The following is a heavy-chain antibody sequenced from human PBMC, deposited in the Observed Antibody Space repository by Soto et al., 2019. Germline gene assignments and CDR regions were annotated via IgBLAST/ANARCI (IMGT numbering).Heavy chain of an antibody. Sequence: SETLSLTCTVSGGSIISSSYYWGWIRQPPGKGLEWIGSIYYSGSTYYNPSLKSRVTISVDTSKNQFSLKLSSVTAADTAVYYCMLGSGWKDFDYWGQGTLVT. V-gene: IGHV4-39*01. D-gene: IGHD3-22*01. CDR3: MLGSGWKDFDY. J-gene: IGHJ4*02. CDR1: GGSIISSSYY. CDR2: IYYSGST.